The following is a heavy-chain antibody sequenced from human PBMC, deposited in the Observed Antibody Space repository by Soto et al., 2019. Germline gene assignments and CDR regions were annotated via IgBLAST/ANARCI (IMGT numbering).Heavy chain of an antibody. V-gene: IGHV1-69*04. CDR1: GGTFSSYT. J-gene: IGHJ3*02. CDR3: AKDLTGSSGYYPHDAFDI. D-gene: IGHD3-22*01. CDR2: IIPILGIA. Sequence: GASVKVSCKASGGTFSSYTISWVRQAPGQGLEWMGRIIPILGIANYAQKFQGRVTITADKSTSTAYMELSSLRSEDTAVYYCAKDLTGSSGYYPHDAFDIWGQGTMVTVSS.